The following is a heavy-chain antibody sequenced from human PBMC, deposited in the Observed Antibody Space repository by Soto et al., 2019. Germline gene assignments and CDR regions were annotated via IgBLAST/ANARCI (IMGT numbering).Heavy chain of an antibody. Sequence: GSLRLSCAASGFTFSDYYMSWIRQAPGKGLEWVSNISGSGSTIYYADSVKGRFTISRDNAKNSLYLQMNSLRAEDTAVYYCARDRWNYTPFDYWGQGTLVTVSS. J-gene: IGHJ4*02. CDR1: GFTFSDYY. V-gene: IGHV3-11*01. D-gene: IGHD1-7*01. CDR2: ISGSGSTI. CDR3: ARDRWNYTPFDY.